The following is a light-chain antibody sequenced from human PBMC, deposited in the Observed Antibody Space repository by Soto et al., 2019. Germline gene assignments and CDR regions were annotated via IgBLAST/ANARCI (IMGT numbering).Light chain of an antibody. V-gene: IGKV4-1*01. Sequence: DIVMTQSPDSLAVSLGERATINCKSSQSVLYSSNNKNYLTWYQQKPGQPPKLLIYWASTRESGVPERFSGSGSGTDFTLTISSLQAEDVAIYYCQHHYSTPPTFGQGTKVEIK. CDR2: WAS. J-gene: IGKJ1*01. CDR1: QSVLYSSNNKNY. CDR3: QHHYSTPPT.